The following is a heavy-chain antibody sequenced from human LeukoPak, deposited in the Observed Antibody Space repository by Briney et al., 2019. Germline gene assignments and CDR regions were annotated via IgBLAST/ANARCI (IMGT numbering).Heavy chain of an antibody. D-gene: IGHD5-18*01. V-gene: IGHV3-74*01. CDR1: GLTFSSYW. CDR3: ARGADGYSYQYFYYMDV. Sequence: GGSLRLSCAASGLTFSSYWMHWVRQAPGKGLVWVSRINSDGRSITYADSVKGRFTISRDNAKNTVYLQMNSLRAEDTAVYYCARGADGYSYQYFYYMDVWGKGTTVTVSS. CDR2: INSDGRSI. J-gene: IGHJ6*03.